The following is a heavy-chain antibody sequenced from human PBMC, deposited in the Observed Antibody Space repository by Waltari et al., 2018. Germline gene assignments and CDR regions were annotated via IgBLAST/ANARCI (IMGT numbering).Heavy chain of an antibody. V-gene: IGHV4-39*01. CDR1: GGSISSSSYY. CDR2: IYYSGST. J-gene: IGHJ4*02. D-gene: IGHD3-9*01. Sequence: QLQLQESGPGLVKPSQTLALPCTVSGGSISSSSYYWGWFLQTPGKGLEWIGSIYYSGSTYYNPSLKSRVTISVDTSKNHFSLKLSSVTAADTAVYYCARHDIDRYFDLLPLLDYWGQGTLVTVSS. CDR3: ARHDIDRYFDLLPLLDY.